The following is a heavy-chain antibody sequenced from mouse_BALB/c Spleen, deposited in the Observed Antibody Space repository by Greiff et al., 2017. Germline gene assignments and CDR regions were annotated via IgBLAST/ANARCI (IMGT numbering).Heavy chain of an antibody. CDR1: GDSITSGY. CDR3: ARYYYGSSYFDY. Sequence: EVKLMESGPSLVKPSQTLSLTCSVTGDSITSGYWNWIRKFPGNKLEYMGYISYSGSTYYYPSIKSRISITRDTSKNQYYLQLNSVTTEDTATYYCARYYYGSSYFDYWGQGTTLTVSS. CDR2: ISYSGST. D-gene: IGHD1-1*01. J-gene: IGHJ2*01. V-gene: IGHV3-8*02.